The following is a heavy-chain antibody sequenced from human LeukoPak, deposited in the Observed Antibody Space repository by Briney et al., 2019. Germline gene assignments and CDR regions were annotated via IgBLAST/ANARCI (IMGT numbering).Heavy chain of an antibody. D-gene: IGHD3-22*01. CDR1: GGTFSSYA. CDR2: VIPIFGTA. Sequence: GSSVKVSCKASGGTFSSYAISWVRQAPGQGLEWMGGVIPIFGTANYAQKFQGRVTITADGSTSTAYMELSSLRSEDTAVYYCARESYYYDSSGYYALYYFDYWGQGTLVTVSS. V-gene: IGHV1-69*01. J-gene: IGHJ4*02. CDR3: ARESYYYDSSGYYALYYFDY.